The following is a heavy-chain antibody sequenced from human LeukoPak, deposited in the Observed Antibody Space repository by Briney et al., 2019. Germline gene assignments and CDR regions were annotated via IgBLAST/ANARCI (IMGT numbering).Heavy chain of an antibody. J-gene: IGHJ4*02. D-gene: IGHD3-22*01. CDR2: ISGNGGST. CDR1: GFTFSSYA. Sequence: GGSLRLSCAASGFTFSSYAMSWVRQAPGKGLEWVLGISGNGGSTYYADSVKGRFTISRDNSKNTLYLQMNSLRAEDTAVYYCAKDSSGYYSNFDYWGQGTLVTVSS. CDR3: AKDSSGYYSNFDY. V-gene: IGHV3-23*01.